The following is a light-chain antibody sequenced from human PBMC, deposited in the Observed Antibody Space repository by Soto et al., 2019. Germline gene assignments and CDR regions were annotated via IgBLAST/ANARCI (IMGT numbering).Light chain of an antibody. Sequence: EIVLTQSPDTLSLSPGERVTLSCRASQSVSSNLAWYQQKPGQAPRLLIYDASTRATAIPARFSGSGSETEFTLTISSLQSEDSAVYYCQQYNNWPPWTFGQGTKVDIK. CDR2: DAS. J-gene: IGKJ1*01. CDR3: QQYNNWPPWT. CDR1: QSVSSN. V-gene: IGKV3-15*01.